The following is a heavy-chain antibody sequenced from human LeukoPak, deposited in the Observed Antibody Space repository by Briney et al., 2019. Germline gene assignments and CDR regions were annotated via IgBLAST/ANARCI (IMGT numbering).Heavy chain of an antibody. CDR3: ATRREREPFHY. V-gene: IGHV3-9*01. Sequence: PGGSLRLSCAGSGFHFNDYAMHWIRLVPGKCLDWLSGISWNSVIMSYADSVRGRFTISRDNARNSLFLQMNSLRDEDTALYYCATRREREPFHYWGQGTLVTVSS. J-gene: IGHJ4*02. CDR2: ISWNSVIM. CDR1: GFHFNDYA. D-gene: IGHD1-26*01.